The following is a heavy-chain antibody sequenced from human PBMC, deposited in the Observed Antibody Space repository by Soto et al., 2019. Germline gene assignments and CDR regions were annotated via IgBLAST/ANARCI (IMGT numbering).Heavy chain of an antibody. J-gene: IGHJ4*02. CDR1: GFTFSSYW. CDR3: AKEHSMTTALDY. V-gene: IGHV3-23*01. Sequence: GGSLRLSCAASGFTFSSYWMHWVRQAPGKGLVWVSGISGSGGSTYYADSVKGRFTISRDKSKNTLYLQMSSLRAEDTPVYYCAKEHSMTTALDYWGQGTLVTVSS. CDR2: ISGSGGST. D-gene: IGHD4-17*01.